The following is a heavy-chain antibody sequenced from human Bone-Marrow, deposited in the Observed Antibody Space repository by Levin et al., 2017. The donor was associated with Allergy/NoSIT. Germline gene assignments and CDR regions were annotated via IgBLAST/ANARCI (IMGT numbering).Heavy chain of an antibody. CDR3: ARVSDRYQNHYYYGMDV. V-gene: IGHV4-61*01. CDR1: GASVTSGSYY. J-gene: IGHJ6*02. D-gene: IGHD2-2*01. Sequence: KTSETLSLTCSVSGASVTSGSYYWTWIRQPPGKGLECIGYVSYTGTSYTEGTNYNPSLRSRVSISVDTSKNLFSLHLSSVTAADTAVYYCARVSDRYQNHYYYGMDVWGQGTTVTVSS. CDR2: VSYTGTSYTEGT.